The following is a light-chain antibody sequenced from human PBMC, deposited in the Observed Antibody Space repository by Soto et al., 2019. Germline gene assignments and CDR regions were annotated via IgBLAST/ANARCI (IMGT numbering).Light chain of an antibody. CDR3: CSYAGSYTYV. CDR1: SSDVGGYNY. V-gene: IGLV2-11*01. J-gene: IGLJ1*01. CDR2: DVS. Sequence: QSVLTQPRSVSGSPGQSVTISCTGTSSDVGGYNYVSWYQQHPGKAPKLMIYDVSKWPSGVPDRFSGSKSGGTASLTISGLQAEDEADYHCCSYAGSYTYVFGTGTKVTVL.